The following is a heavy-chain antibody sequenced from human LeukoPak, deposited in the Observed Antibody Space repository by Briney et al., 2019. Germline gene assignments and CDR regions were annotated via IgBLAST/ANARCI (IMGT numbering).Heavy chain of an antibody. CDR1: GGSFSGYY. V-gene: IGHV4-34*01. Sequence: SETLSLTCAVYGGSFSGYYWGWIRRPPGKGLEWIGEINHSGSTNYNPSLKSRVTISVDTSKNQFSLKLSSVTAADTAVYYCARGQYRSGSHSGAFDIWGQGTMVTVSS. J-gene: IGHJ3*02. CDR2: INHSGST. CDR3: ARGQYRSGSHSGAFDI. D-gene: IGHD1-26*01.